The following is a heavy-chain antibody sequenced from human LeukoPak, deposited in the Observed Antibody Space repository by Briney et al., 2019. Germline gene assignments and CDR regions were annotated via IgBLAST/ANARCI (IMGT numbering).Heavy chain of an antibody. V-gene: IGHV3-23*01. J-gene: IGHJ1*01. CDR3: ARPLVGATSIGYFQH. Sequence: PGGSLRLSCAASGFTFSNYAMRWVRQAPGKGLEWVSGISGSGGSTYYADSVKGRFTISRDNSKNTLYLQMNSLRAEDTAVYYCARPLVGATSIGYFQHWGQGTLVTVSS. CDR1: GFTFSNYA. D-gene: IGHD1-26*01. CDR2: ISGSGGST.